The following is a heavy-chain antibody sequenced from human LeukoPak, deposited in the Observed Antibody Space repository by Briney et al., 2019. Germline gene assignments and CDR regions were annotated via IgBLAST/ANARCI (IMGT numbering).Heavy chain of an antibody. CDR1: GFIFSSYG. CDR2: ISHDGSHQ. V-gene: IGHV3-30*03. J-gene: IGHJ3*02. D-gene: IGHD1-1*01. CDR3: ARGVTSAFDI. Sequence: GGSLRLSCAASGFIFSSYGIHWVRQAPGKGLQWVAVISHDGSHQYYADSVKGRFTISRDNSKNMLYLQMNSLRAEDTAVYYCARGVTSAFDIWGKGKMSPSL.